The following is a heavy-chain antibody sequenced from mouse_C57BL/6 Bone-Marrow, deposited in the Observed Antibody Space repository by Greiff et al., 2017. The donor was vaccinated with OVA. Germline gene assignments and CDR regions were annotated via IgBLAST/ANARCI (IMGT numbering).Heavy chain of an antibody. Sequence: EVHLVESEGGLVQPGSSMKLSCTASGFTFSDYYMALVRQVPEKGLEWVANINYDGSSTYYLDSLKSRFIISRDNAKNILYLQMSSLKSEDTATYYCARDRSGTPFDYWGQGTTLTVSS. CDR2: INYDGSST. J-gene: IGHJ2*01. CDR3: ARDRSGTPFDY. D-gene: IGHD3-3*01. CDR1: GFTFSDYY. V-gene: IGHV5-16*01.